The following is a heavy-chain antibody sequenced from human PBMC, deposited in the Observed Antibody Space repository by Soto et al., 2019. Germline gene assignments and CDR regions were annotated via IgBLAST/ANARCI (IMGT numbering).Heavy chain of an antibody. CDR3: ARDEDIVTESATYDAFQI. J-gene: IGHJ3*02. CDR2: INRDGSVE. V-gene: IGHV3-7*01. CDR1: GFRSSNHW. D-gene: IGHD2-15*01. Sequence: PGGSLRLSCVASGFRSSNHWMDWVRQAPGKGLEWVANINRDGSVEHYVDSVKGRFTISRDNAKNLLFLQMSSLRAEDTAVYYCARDEDIVTESATYDAFQIWGQGTTVTVSS.